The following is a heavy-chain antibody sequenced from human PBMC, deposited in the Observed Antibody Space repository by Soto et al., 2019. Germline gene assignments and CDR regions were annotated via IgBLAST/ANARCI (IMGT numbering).Heavy chain of an antibody. CDR3: ARHQGLSYYYYYYGMDV. Sequence: SETLSLTCTVSGGSISSSSYYWGWIRQPPGKGLEWIGSIYYSGSTYYNPSLKSRVTISVDTSKNQFSLKLSSVTAADTAVYYCARHQGLSYYYYYYGMDVWGQGTTVTAP. D-gene: IGHD2-2*01. J-gene: IGHJ6*02. CDR1: GGSISSSSYY. CDR2: IYYSGST. V-gene: IGHV4-39*01.